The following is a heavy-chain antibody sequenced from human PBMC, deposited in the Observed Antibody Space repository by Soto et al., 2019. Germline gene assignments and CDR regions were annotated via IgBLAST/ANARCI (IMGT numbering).Heavy chain of an antibody. CDR3: ASSRGSSGWYHSPYYYYGMDV. J-gene: IGHJ6*02. Sequence: SVKVSCKASGGTFSSYAISWVRQAPGQGLEWMGGIIPIFGTANYAQKFQGRVTITADESTSTAYMELSSLRSEDTAVYYCASSRGSSGWYHSPYYYYGMDVWGQGTTVTVSS. V-gene: IGHV1-69*13. D-gene: IGHD6-19*01. CDR1: GGTFSSYA. CDR2: IIPIFGTA.